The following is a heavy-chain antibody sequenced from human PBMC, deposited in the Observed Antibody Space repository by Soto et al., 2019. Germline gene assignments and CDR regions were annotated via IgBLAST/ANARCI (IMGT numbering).Heavy chain of an antibody. J-gene: IGHJ4*02. V-gene: IGHV4-4*07. D-gene: IGHD2-8*01. CDR3: ARYCNNSDCRHLYYFDY. CDR2: FHTNGNT. Sequence: SSETLSLTCTVSGGSISSYYWSWIRQSAGKGLEWIGRFHTNGNTNYNPSLKSRITMSEDTSKNQFSLKLSSVTAADTAVYYCARYCNNSDCRHLYYFDYWGLGTLVTVSS. CDR1: GGSISSYY.